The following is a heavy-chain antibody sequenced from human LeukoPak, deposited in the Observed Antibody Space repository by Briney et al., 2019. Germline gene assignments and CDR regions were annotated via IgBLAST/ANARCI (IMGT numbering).Heavy chain of an antibody. D-gene: IGHD2-15*01. J-gene: IGHJ6*02. CDR2: FNPNSGGT. V-gene: IGHV1-2*02. Sequence: ASVKLSRKASGYTFTGYYMHMVRQAPGQGLEWMGWFNPNSGGTNYAQKFQGRVTMSRDTSISTAYMELSRLRSDDTAVYYWARVGRYCSGGSCDYYYYGMDVWGQGTTVTVSS. CDR3: ARVGRYCSGGSCDYYYYGMDV. CDR1: GYTFTGYY.